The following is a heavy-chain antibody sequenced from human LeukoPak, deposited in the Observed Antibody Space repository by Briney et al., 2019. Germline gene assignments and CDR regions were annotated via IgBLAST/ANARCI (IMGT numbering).Heavy chain of an antibody. CDR2: INHRGST. D-gene: IGHD2-21*02. V-gene: IGHV4-34*01. J-gene: IGHJ4*02. Sequence: SETLSLTCAVYGGSFSGYYRSWIRQPPRKGLEWLGEINHRGSTNYNPSLKSRVTISVDTSRNSFSLELSSVTATDTAVYYCARVGYCGGDCYPFDYWGQGTLTTVSS. CDR3: ARVGYCGGDCYPFDY. CDR1: GGSFSGYY.